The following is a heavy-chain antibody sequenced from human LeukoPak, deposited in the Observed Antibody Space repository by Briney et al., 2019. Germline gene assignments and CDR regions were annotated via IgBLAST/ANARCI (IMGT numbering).Heavy chain of an antibody. V-gene: IGHV3-48*01. CDR1: GDSFIRHS. Sequence: PGGSLRLSCVGSGDSFIRHSINWVRRAPGKGLEWIAYIASSGSPIYYADSVKGRFTVSRDNARTSLFLHMNSLRAEDTAVYYCAREYDSRARFDSWGQGTLVTVS. D-gene: IGHD6-13*01. CDR2: IASSGSPI. CDR3: AREYDSRARFDS. J-gene: IGHJ4*02.